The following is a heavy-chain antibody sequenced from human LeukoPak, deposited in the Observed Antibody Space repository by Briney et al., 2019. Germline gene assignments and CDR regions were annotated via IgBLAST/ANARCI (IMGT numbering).Heavy chain of an antibody. Sequence: PGGSLRLSCAASGFTFSSYSMNWVRQAPGKGLKWVSYISSSSSTIYYADSVKGRFTISRDNAKNSLYLQMNSLRAEDTAVYYCARDRCSSSTSCYAFDIWSQGTMVTVSS. CDR3: ARDRCSSSTSCYAFDI. V-gene: IGHV3-48*04. D-gene: IGHD2-2*01. J-gene: IGHJ3*02. CDR1: GFTFSSYS. CDR2: ISSSSSTI.